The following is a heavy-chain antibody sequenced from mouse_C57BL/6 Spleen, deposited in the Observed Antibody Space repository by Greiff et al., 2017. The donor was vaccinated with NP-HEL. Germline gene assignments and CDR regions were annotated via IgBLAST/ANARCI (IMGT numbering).Heavy chain of an antibody. CDR3: VRQGYDVFDY. CDR1: GFSFNTYA. CDR2: IRSKSNNYAT. D-gene: IGHD2-2*01. V-gene: IGHV10-1*01. J-gene: IGHJ2*01. Sequence: EVQLVESGGELVQPKGSLKLSCAASGFSFNTYAMNWVRQAPGKGLEWVARIRSKSNNYATYYADSVKDRFTISRDDSESMLYLQMNNLKTEDTAMYYCVRQGYDVFDYWGQGTTLTVSS.